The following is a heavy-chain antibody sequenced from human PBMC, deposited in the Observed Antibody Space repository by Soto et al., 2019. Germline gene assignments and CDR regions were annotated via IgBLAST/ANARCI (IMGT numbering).Heavy chain of an antibody. D-gene: IGHD3-22*01. V-gene: IGHV3-30*18. CDR3: AKPYYYDSSGYWS. CDR2: ISYDGSNK. CDR1: GFTFGTYP. Sequence: GGSLRLSCAASGFTFGTYPMHWVRQAPGKGLEWVAVISYDGSNKYYADSVKGRFTISRDNSKNTLYLQMNSLRAEDTAVYYCAKPYYYDSSGYWSWGQGTLVTVSS. J-gene: IGHJ5*02.